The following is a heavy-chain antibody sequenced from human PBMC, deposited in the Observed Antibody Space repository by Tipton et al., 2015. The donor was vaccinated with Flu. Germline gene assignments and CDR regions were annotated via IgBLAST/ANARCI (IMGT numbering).Heavy chain of an antibody. CDR1: GGSINNYF. J-gene: IGHJ5*02. CDR3: ARGLRGGTAAGGYENWFDP. Sequence: TLSLTCTVSGGSINNYFWTWMRQSAGKGLEWIGRIYSTGEVGYNPSLKSRVTMSVDTSKNQFSLELSPVTAADTAVYFCARGLRGGTAAGGYENWFDPWGQRSLLTVSS. V-gene: IGHV4-4*07. CDR2: IYSTGEV. D-gene: IGHD6-13*01.